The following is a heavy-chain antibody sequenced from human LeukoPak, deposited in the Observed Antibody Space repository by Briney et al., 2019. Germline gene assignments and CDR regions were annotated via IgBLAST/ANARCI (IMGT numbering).Heavy chain of an antibody. CDR2: IYYRGGT. D-gene: IGHD6-19*01. CDR1: GGSISTDY. Sequence: SETLSLTCTVSGGSISTDYWSWIRQPPGKGLEWIGYIYYRGGTTYNPSLKSRVTISVDTSKNQFSLRLSSVTAADTAVYYCARMTVSGRDNWFDPWGQGTLVTVSS. CDR3: ARMTVSGRDNWFDP. J-gene: IGHJ5*02. V-gene: IGHV4-59*01.